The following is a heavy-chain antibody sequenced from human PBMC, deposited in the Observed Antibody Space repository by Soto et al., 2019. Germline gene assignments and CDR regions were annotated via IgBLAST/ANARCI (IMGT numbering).Heavy chain of an antibody. D-gene: IGHD1-26*01. CDR3: AKGGAIVAAGTRVYLYNAMDV. Sequence: GVSVKVSCKASGYTFTGYYVHWVRQAPGQGLEWMGWINPNSGDTYLAQRFQGRVTMNRDTSIGTAYMELRGLTSDDTAEYYCAKGGAIVAAGTRVYLYNAMDVWGQGTTVTSP. CDR1: GYTFTGYY. CDR2: INPNSGDT. V-gene: IGHV1-2*02. J-gene: IGHJ6*02.